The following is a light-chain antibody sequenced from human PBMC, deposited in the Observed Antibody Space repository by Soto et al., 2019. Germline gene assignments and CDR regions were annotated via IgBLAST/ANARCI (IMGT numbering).Light chain of an antibody. CDR1: QSVIGSD. V-gene: IGKV3-20*01. CDR2: GAS. J-gene: IGKJ4*01. Sequence: ELVLTQSPGTLSLSPGARATLSCRARQSVIGSDLAGYQQKPGQAPRLLINGASSRAAGIPDRFSGRGSGTNFTLTIARLEPEDFAAYYCQQNGGSPLTFGQGTRWIS. CDR3: QQNGGSPLT.